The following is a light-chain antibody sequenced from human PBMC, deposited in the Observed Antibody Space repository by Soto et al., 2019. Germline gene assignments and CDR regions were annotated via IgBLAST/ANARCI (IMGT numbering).Light chain of an antibody. J-gene: IGKJ1*01. CDR2: AAS. Sequence: DLQIDHSPSSVSASVGDRVTITFRASQGISNYLAWYQQKPGKVPKLLIYAASTLQSGVPSRFSGSGSGTDFTLTISSLQPEDVATYYCQKYNSAPRTFGQRTKVDIK. CDR1: QGISNY. V-gene: IGKV1-27*01. CDR3: QKYNSAPRT.